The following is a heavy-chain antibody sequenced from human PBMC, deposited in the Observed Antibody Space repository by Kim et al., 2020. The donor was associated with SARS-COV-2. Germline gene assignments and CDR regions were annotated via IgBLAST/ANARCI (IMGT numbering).Heavy chain of an antibody. D-gene: IGHD1-26*01. J-gene: IGHJ4*02. Sequence: DYAVSVKSRITINPATSKNQFSLQLNSVTPDDTAVYYCARFVGATKVFDFWGQGTLVTVSS. V-gene: IGHV6-1*01. CDR3: ARFVGATKVFDF.